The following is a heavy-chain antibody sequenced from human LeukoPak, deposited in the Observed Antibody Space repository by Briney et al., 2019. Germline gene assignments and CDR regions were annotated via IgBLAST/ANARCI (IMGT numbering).Heavy chain of an antibody. V-gene: IGHV4-59*01. J-gene: IGHJ1*01. CDR3: ASHFRYCSSTSCDVEYFQH. CDR1: GGSISSYY. D-gene: IGHD2-2*01. Sequence: SETLSLTCTVSGGSISSYYWSWIRQPPGKGLEWIGYIYYSGSTNYNPSLKSRVTISVDTSKNQFSLKLSSVTAADTAVHYCASHFRYCSSTSCDVEYFQHWGQGTLVTVSS. CDR2: IYYSGST.